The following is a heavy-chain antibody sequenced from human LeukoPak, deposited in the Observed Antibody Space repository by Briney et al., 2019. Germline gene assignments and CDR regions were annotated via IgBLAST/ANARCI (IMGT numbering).Heavy chain of an antibody. V-gene: IGHV3-23*01. CDR1: GFTFSSYG. D-gene: IGHD3-10*01. CDR2: ISGGGGST. J-gene: IGHJ6*03. CDR3: ARSLRVRGVPDYMDV. Sequence: HAGGSLRLSCAASGFTFSSYGMSWVRQAPGKGLEWVSGISGGGGSTYYADSVKGRFTISRDNSKNTLYLQMNSLRAEDTAVYYCARSLRVRGVPDYMDVWGKGTTV.